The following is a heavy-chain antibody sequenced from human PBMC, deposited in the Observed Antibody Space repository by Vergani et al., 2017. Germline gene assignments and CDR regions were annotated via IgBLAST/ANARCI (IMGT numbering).Heavy chain of an antibody. CDR2: IYHSGST. V-gene: IGHV4-38-2*01. D-gene: IGHD6-13*01. Sequence: QVQLQESGPGLVKPSETLPLTCAVSGYSISSGYYWGWIRQPPGKGLEWIGSIYHSGSTYYNPSLKSRVTISVDTSKNQFSLKLSSVTAAATAVYYCARPXSSSWYQVSWYFDLWGRGTLVTVSS. J-gene: IGHJ2*01. CDR3: ARPXSSSWYQVSWYFDL. CDR1: GYSISSGYY.